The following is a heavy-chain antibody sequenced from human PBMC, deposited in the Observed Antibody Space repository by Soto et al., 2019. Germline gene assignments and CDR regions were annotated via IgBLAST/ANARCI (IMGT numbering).Heavy chain of an antibody. V-gene: IGHV1-3*01. CDR1: GYTFINYA. Sequence: QVHLVQSGAEVKKPGASVTVSCKTSGYTFINYALHWVRQAPGQRLEWMGWINAGNGDTKYSQKFQGRVSMTRDTSITTAYMELSGLRYEDTAVYYCVRGFGDSWNTGGYNWFDFWGQGTLVTVSS. CDR3: VRGFGDSWNTGGYNWFDF. J-gene: IGHJ5*01. D-gene: IGHD1-1*01. CDR2: INAGNGDT.